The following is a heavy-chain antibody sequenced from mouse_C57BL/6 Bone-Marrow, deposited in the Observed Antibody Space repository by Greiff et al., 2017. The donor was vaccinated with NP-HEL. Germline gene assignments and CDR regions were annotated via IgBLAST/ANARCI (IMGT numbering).Heavy chain of an antibody. Sequence: EVQLQQSGTVLARPGASVKMSCKTSGYTFTSYWMHWVKQRPGQGLEWIGAIYPGNSDTSYNQKFKGKAKLTAVTSASTAYMELSSLTNEDSAVYYVTSYYGSSYDYWGQGTTLTVSS. CDR1: GYTFTSYW. J-gene: IGHJ2*01. CDR2: IYPGNSDT. D-gene: IGHD1-1*01. CDR3: TSYYGSSYDY. V-gene: IGHV1-5*01.